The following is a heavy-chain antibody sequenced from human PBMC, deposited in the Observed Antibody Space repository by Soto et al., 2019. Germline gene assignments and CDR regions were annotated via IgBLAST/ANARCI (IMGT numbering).Heavy chain of an antibody. Sequence: GGSLRLSCAASGFTFSSYDMHWVRQATGKGLEWVSAIGTAGDTYYPGSVKGRFTISRENAKNSLYLQMNSLRAGDTAVYYCARSSSPKGAFDIWGQGTMVTVSS. CDR3: ARSSSPKGAFDI. CDR2: IGTAGDT. D-gene: IGHD2-2*01. J-gene: IGHJ3*02. CDR1: GFTFSSYD. V-gene: IGHV3-13*01.